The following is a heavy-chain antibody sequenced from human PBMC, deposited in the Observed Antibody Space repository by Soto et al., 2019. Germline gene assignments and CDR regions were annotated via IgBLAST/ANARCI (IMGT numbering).Heavy chain of an antibody. J-gene: IGHJ4*02. CDR3: ARSRSGAAADSFDF. CDR2: ISKDGSNK. D-gene: IGHD3-10*01. Sequence: QVQVVESGGGVVQPGRSLRLSCAASGFTFSRYAIHCVRQAPGKGLEWVAVISKDGSNKYYVDSVKGRFTISRDNSRNTLYLQMNSLRDEDAAVYYCARSRSGAAADSFDFWGQGTLVTVSS. V-gene: IGHV3-30*04. CDR1: GFTFSRYA.